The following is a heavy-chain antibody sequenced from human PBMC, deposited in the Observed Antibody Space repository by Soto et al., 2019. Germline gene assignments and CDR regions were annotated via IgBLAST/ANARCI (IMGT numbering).Heavy chain of an antibody. CDR2: AYYRSKWYN. D-gene: IGHD6-19*01. J-gene: IGHJ4*02. CDR3: ARESAGTYYFDY. V-gene: IGHV6-1*01. Sequence: SQTLSLTCAISGDSVSSNSAAWNWIRQSPSRGLEWLGRAYYRSKWYNDYAVSVKSRITINPDTTKNQISLQVNSVAPEDTAVYYCARESAGTYYFDYWGQGTMVTVS. CDR1: GDSVSSNSAA.